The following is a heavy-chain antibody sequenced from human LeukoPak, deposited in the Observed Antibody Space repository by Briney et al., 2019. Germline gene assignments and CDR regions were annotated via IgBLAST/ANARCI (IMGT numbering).Heavy chain of an antibody. J-gene: IGHJ5*02. V-gene: IGHV1-69*04. CDR1: GGTFSSYA. CDR2: IIPILGIA. D-gene: IGHD5-18*01. Sequence: ASVKVSCKASGGTFSSYAISWVRRAPGQGLEWMGRIIPILGIANYAQKFQGRVTITADKSTSTAYMELSSLRSEDTAVYYCARLSSTAMAPFDPWGQGTLVTVSS. CDR3: ARLSSTAMAPFDP.